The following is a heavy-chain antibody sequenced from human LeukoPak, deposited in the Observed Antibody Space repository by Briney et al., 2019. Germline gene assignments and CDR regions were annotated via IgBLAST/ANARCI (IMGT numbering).Heavy chain of an antibody. V-gene: IGHV3-23*01. D-gene: IGHD6-19*01. Sequence: PGGSLRLSCAASGFTFSTYAMSWVRQAPGKGLEWVSSISGGGETTHYAESVKGRFTISRDNSKNTLYLQMNSLRVEDTAIYYCAKATIEQWLVKVDSFDSWGQGSLVTIPS. CDR3: AKATIEQWLVKVDSFDS. CDR1: GFTFSTYA. CDR2: ISGGGETT. J-gene: IGHJ4*02.